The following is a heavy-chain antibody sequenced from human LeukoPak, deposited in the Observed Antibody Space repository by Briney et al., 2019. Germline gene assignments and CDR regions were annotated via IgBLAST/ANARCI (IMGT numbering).Heavy chain of an antibody. J-gene: IGHJ4*02. CDR2: IYHSGST. CDR3: ARNGDRHIDY. CDR1: GGSISSYY. V-gene: IGHV4-59*12. Sequence: SETLSLTCTVSGGSISSYYWSWIRQPPGKGLEWIGEIYHSGSTNYNPSLKSRVTISVDKSKNQFSLKLSSVTAADTAVYYCARNGDRHIDYWGQGTLVAVSS. D-gene: IGHD4-17*01.